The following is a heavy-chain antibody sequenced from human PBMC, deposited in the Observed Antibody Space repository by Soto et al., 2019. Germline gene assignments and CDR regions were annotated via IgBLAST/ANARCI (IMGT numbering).Heavy chain of an antibody. V-gene: IGHV3-11*06. CDR2: ISSSSSYT. Sequence: LSLTCTVSCGSISSGGYYWSWIRQHPGKGLEWVSYISSSSSYTNYADSVKGRFTISRDNAKNSLFVQMNSLRVEDTAVYYCARDPGQGALDIWGQGTMVTVSS. J-gene: IGHJ3*02. CDR1: CGSISSGGYY. D-gene: IGHD7-27*01. CDR3: ARDPGQGALDI.